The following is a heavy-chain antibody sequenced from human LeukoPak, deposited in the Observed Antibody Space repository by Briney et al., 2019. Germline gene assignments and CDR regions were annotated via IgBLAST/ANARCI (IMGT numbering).Heavy chain of an antibody. CDR1: GYTFTRYY. D-gene: IGHD4-23*01. CDR2: INPSSGGT. J-gene: IGHJ5*02. CDR3: ARDLNGGNSA. Sequence: GASVKVSCKASGYTFTRYYMHWVRQAPGQGLEWMGWINPSSGGTNYAQKFQGRVTMTRDTSINIDYMELSSLRSNDTAVYYCARDLNGGNSAWGQGTLVTVSS. V-gene: IGHV1-2*02.